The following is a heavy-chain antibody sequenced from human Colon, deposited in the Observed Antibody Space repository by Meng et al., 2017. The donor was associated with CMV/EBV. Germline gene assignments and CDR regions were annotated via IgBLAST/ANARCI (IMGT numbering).Heavy chain of an antibody. Sequence: GFSFTNYGMHWVGQAEDKGLEWVAVISFDGGNKNYRDSVKGRFTISRAMSRNTLYLQMDSLTSDDTAVYYCAKDHDYTNYVGSSVDYWGQGTLVTVSS. CDR3: AKDHDYTNYVGSSVDY. V-gene: IGHV3-30*18. D-gene: IGHD3-16*01. J-gene: IGHJ4*02. CDR1: GFSFTNYG. CDR2: ISFDGGNK.